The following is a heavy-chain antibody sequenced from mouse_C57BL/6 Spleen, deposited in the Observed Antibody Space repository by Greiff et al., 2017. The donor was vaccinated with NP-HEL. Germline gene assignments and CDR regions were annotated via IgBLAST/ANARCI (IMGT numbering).Heavy chain of an antibody. D-gene: IGHD1-1*01. Sequence: QVQLQQSGAELAKPGASVKLSCKASGYTFTSYWMHWVQQRPGQGLEWIGYINPSSGYTKYNQKFKDKATLTADKSSSTAYMQLSSLTYEDSAVYYCARGYGSSYGDFDYWGQGTTLTVSS. CDR2: INPSSGYT. CDR1: GYTFTSYW. J-gene: IGHJ2*01. V-gene: IGHV1-7*01. CDR3: ARGYGSSYGDFDY.